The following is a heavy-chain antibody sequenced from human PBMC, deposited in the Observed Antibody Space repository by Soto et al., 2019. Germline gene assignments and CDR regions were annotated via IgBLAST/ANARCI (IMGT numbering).Heavy chain of an antibody. CDR2: ISDSGVST. D-gene: IGHD7-27*01. V-gene: IGHV3-23*01. CDR1: GFTFSSFA. Sequence: GGSLRLSCAASGFTFSSFAMSWVRQAPGKGLEWVSAISDSGVSTYYADSVKGRFIIFRDNSKNTLYLQMDSLRAEDTALYYCAKWGNDWGYYYYGMDVWGQGTTVTVSS. CDR3: AKWGNDWGYYYYGMDV. J-gene: IGHJ6*02.